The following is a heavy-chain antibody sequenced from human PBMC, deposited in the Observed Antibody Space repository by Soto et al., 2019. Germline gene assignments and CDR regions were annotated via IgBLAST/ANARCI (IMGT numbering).Heavy chain of an antibody. Sequence: QVQLVQSGAEVKKPGSSVKVSCKASGGTFSSYAISWVRQAPGQGLEWMGGIIPIFGTANYAQKFQGRVTITADESTSTGYMELTSLRSEDTAVYYCARGASHYYDSSGYQSYFDYWGQGTLVTVSS. D-gene: IGHD3-22*01. CDR3: ARGASHYYDSSGYQSYFDY. J-gene: IGHJ4*02. V-gene: IGHV1-69*01. CDR1: GGTFSSYA. CDR2: IIPIFGTA.